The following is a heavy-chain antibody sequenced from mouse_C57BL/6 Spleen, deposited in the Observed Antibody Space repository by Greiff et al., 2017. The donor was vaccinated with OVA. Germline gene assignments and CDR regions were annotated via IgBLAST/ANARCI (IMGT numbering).Heavy chain of an antibody. J-gene: IGHJ4*01. CDR2: INPSSGYT. D-gene: IGHD1-1*01. CDR3: ARFTTVVADAMDY. CDR1: GYTFTSYW. V-gene: IGHV1-7*01. Sequence: VQLQQSGAELAKPGASVKLSCKASGYTFTSYWMHWVKQRPGQGLEWIGYINPSSGYTKYNQKFKDKATLTADKSSSTAYMQLSSLTYEDSAVYYCARFTTVVADAMDYWGQGTSVTVSS.